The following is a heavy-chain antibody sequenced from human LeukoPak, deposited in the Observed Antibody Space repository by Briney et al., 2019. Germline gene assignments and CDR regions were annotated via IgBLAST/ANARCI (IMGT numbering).Heavy chain of an antibody. D-gene: IGHD2-15*01. Sequence: GGSLRLSCTVSGFTVSSNSWSWVRQAPGKGLEWVSFIYSGGNTPYSDSVKGRFTISRDNSKNTLYLQMNSLRAADTAIYYCARRAGEYSHPYDYRGQGTLVTVSS. V-gene: IGHV3-53*01. CDR3: ARRAGEYSHPYDY. J-gene: IGHJ4*02. CDR2: IYSGGNT. CDR1: GFTVSSNS.